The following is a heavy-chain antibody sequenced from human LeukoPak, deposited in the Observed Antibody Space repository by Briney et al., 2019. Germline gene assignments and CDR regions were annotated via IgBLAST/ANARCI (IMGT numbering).Heavy chain of an antibody. CDR1: GGSISSYY. V-gene: IGHV4-4*09. J-gene: IGHJ6*03. Sequence: SETLSLTCTVSGGSISSYYWSWIRQPPGKGLEWIGYIYTSGSTNYNPSLKSRVTISVDTSKDQFSLKLSSVTAADTAVYYCARGGRLTGYPYYYYYYMDVWGKGTTVTVFS. CDR2: IYTSGST. D-gene: IGHD3-9*01. CDR3: ARGGRLTGYPYYYYYYMDV.